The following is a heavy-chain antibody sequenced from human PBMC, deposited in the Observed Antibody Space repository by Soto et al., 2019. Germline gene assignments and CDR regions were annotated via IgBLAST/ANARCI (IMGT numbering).Heavy chain of an antibody. CDR1: GRSFSGYY. CDR3: ASLVGPGYSSSWFSWFDP. CDR2: INHSGST. Sequence: SETLSITCAVYGRSFSGYYWSWIREPPEKGLEWIGEINHSGSTNYNPSLKSRVTISVDTSKNQFSLKLSSVTAADTAVYYCASLVGPGYSSSWFSWFDPWGQGTLVTVSS. V-gene: IGHV4-34*01. J-gene: IGHJ5*02. D-gene: IGHD6-13*01.